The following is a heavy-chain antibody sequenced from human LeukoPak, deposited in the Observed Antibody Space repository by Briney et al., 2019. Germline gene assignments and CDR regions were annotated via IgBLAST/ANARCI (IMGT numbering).Heavy chain of an antibody. CDR1: GFTFGSYA. V-gene: IGHV3-23*01. Sequence: GGSLRLSCAASGFTFGSYAMSWVRQAPGEGLEWVSIISGSGGNTYYADSVKGRFTISRDNSKNTLYLQMNSLRAEDTAVYYCARRLSGRVDSWGQGTLVTVSS. CDR3: ARRLSGRVDS. D-gene: IGHD2-15*01. CDR2: ISGSGGNT. J-gene: IGHJ4*02.